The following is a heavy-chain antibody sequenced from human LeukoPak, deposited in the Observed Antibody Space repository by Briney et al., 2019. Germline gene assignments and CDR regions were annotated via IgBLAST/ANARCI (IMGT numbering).Heavy chain of an antibody. CDR1: GGTFSSYA. J-gene: IGHJ4*02. D-gene: IGHD5-18*01. Sequence: SVKVSCKASGGTFSSYAISWVRQAPGQGLEWMGRIIPIFGTANYAQKFQGRVTITTDESTSTAYMELSSLRSEDTAVYYCARDKLWGWDTAMVDFDYWGQGTLVTVSS. V-gene: IGHV1-69*05. CDR3: ARDKLWGWDTAMVDFDY. CDR2: IIPIFGTA.